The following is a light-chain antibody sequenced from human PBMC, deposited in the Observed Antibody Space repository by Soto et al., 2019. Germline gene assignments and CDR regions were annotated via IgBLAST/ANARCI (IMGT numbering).Light chain of an antibody. CDR3: ISYTSGSTLYV. J-gene: IGLJ1*01. CDR2: EVS. CDR1: SSDVGGYNY. V-gene: IGLV2-14*01. Sequence: QSALTQPASVSGSPGQSITISCTGTSSDVGGYNYVSWYQPHPGKAPKLMIFEVSNRPSGVSNRFSGSKSGTTASLTISWLQAEDDADYYCISYTSGSTLYVFGTGTKLTVL.